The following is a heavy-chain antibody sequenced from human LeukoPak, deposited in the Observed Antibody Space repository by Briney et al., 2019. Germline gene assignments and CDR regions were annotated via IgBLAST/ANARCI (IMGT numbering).Heavy chain of an antibody. CDR3: ARGYSSGWYYLHY. V-gene: IGHV1-2*02. J-gene: IGHJ4*02. CDR1: GYTFTGCY. D-gene: IGHD6-19*01. Sequence: AAVKVSCKASGYTFTGCYMHWVRQAPGQGLEWMGWIIPNSGDTNYAQKFQGRVTMTRDTSISTAYMELSRLRDDDTAVYYCARGYSSGWYYLHYWGQGTLVTVSS. CDR2: IIPNSGDT.